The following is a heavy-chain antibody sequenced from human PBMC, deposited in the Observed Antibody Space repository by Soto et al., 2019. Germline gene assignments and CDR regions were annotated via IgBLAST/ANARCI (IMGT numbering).Heavy chain of an antibody. CDR3: AREASAVRALDY. V-gene: IGHV1-2*02. CDR1: GYTFTAYS. CDR2: FNPNSGDT. Sequence: EASVKVSCKASGYTFTAYSMHWVRQAPGQGLEWIGWFNPNSGDTVYAEKFQGRVTLTRDTSISTAYMELSSLRSDDTALYYCAREASAVRALDYWGQGTLVTVSS. J-gene: IGHJ4*02. D-gene: IGHD6-19*01.